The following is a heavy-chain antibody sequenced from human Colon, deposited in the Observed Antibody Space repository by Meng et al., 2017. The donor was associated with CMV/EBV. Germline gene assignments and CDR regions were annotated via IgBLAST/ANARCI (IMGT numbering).Heavy chain of an antibody. Sequence: ASVKVSCKASAGTFTNYDINWVRQAAGQGLEWMGWMNVNSGNTGYAQKFQGRVSITRNTTITTAYMELGSLTSEDTAVYYCARGHYDFWSGHSYSYGMDVWGQGTTVTVSS. D-gene: IGHD3-3*01. CDR1: AGTFTNYD. J-gene: IGHJ6*02. V-gene: IGHV1-8*02. CDR3: ARGHYDFWSGHSYSYGMDV. CDR2: MNVNSGNT.